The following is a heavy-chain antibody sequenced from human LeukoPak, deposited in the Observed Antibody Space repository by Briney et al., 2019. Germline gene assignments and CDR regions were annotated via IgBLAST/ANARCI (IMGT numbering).Heavy chain of an antibody. Sequence: GGSLRLSCAAFRFTFRSFAMRWVPQAPGKGLEWVAVISYDGGNKYYADSVKGRFTISRDNSKNTLYLQMNSLRAEDTAVYYCAREAGYSLRSFDYWGQGTLVTVSS. J-gene: IGHJ4*02. D-gene: IGHD5-18*01. CDR3: AREAGYSLRSFDY. CDR2: ISYDGGNK. V-gene: IGHV3-30*04. CDR1: RFTFRSFA.